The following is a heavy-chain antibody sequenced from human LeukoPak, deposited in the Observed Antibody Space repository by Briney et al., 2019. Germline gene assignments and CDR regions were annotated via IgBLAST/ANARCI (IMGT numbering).Heavy chain of an antibody. CDR3: AKDIPYGSGSPIIDY. J-gene: IGHJ4*02. Sequence: GGSLRLSCAASGFIVSSTYMSWVRQAPGKGLEWVSVLYSGGSTYYADSVKGRFTISRDNSKNTLYLQMNSLRAEDTAVYYCAKDIPYGSGSPIIDYWGQGTLVTVSS. V-gene: IGHV3-53*01. CDR1: GFIVSSTY. CDR2: LYSGGST. D-gene: IGHD3-10*01.